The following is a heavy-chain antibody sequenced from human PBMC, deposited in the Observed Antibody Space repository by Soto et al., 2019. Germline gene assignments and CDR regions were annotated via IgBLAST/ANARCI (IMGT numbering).Heavy chain of an antibody. CDR1: GGTFSSYA. Sequence: QVQLVQSGAEVKKPGSSVKVSCKASGGTFSSYAISWVRQAPGQGLEWMGGIIPIFGTANYAQKFQGRVTITADESTSTAYMELSRLRAEDTAVYYCARDSDILSVYDYYYGMDVWGQGTTVTVSS. CDR2: IIPIFGTA. D-gene: IGHD3-9*01. V-gene: IGHV1-69*01. CDR3: ARDSDILSVYDYYYGMDV. J-gene: IGHJ6*02.